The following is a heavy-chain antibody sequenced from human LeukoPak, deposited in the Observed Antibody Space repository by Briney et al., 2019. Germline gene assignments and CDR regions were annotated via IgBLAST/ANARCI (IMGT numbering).Heavy chain of an antibody. CDR3: ARAVRGVIRSGAFDI. CDR2: TYTSGST. Sequence: SETLSLTCTVSGGSISSYYWSWIRQPAGKGLEWIGRTYTSGSTNYNPSLKSRVTISVDKSKNQFSLKLSSVTAADTAVYYCARAVRGVIRSGAFDIWGQGTMVTVSS. CDR1: GGSISSYY. J-gene: IGHJ3*02. D-gene: IGHD3-10*01. V-gene: IGHV4-4*07.